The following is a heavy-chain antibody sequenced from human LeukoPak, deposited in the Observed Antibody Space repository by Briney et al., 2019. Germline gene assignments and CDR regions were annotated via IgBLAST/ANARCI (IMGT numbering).Heavy chain of an antibody. V-gene: IGHV1-69*06. Sequence: SVKVSCKASGGTFSSYAISWVRQAPGQGLEWMGGIIPIFGTANHAQKFQGRVTITADKSTSTAYMELSSLRSEDTAVYYCARDQKPGDRGDAFDIWGQGTMVTVSS. CDR1: GGTFSSYA. D-gene: IGHD4-17*01. J-gene: IGHJ3*02. CDR2: IIPIFGTA. CDR3: ARDQKPGDRGDAFDI.